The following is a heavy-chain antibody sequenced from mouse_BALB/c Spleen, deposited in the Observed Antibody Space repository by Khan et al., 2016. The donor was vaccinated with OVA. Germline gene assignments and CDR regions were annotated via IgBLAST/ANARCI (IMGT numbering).Heavy chain of an antibody. Sequence: QVQLQQSGPELAKPGASVKMSCKASGYTFTTYWMHWVKQRPGQGLEWIGYINPTSGYTDYNEKFKDRATLSADKSSSTAFMQLNSLTSEDSAVYYCTRDRIDYWGQGTTLTVSS. CDR3: TRDRIDY. V-gene: IGHV1-7*01. CDR1: GYTFTTYW. J-gene: IGHJ2*01. CDR2: INPTSGYT.